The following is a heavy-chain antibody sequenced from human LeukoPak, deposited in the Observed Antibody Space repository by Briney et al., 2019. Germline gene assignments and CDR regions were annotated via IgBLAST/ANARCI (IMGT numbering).Heavy chain of an antibody. CDR1: GYTFTSYD. CDR2: ISVYNGNT. CDR3: ARGPAWGYYFDY. Sequence: ASVKDSCKASGYTFTSYDIIWVRQAPGQGLEWMGWISVYNGNTNYAQKLQGRVTMTTDTSTSTAYMELRSLRSDDTAVYYCARGPAWGYYFDYWGQGILVTVSS. D-gene: IGHD3-16*01. J-gene: IGHJ4*02. V-gene: IGHV1-18*01.